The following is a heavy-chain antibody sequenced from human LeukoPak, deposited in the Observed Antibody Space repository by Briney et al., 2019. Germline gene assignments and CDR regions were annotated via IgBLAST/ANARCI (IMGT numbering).Heavy chain of an antibody. CDR2: ISAYNGNT. V-gene: IGHV1-18*01. CDR1: GYTFTSYG. J-gene: IGHJ5*02. D-gene: IGHD2-2*01. Sequence: ASVKVSCKASGYTFTSYGISWVRQAPGQGLEWMGWISAYNGNTNYAQKLQGRVTMTTDTSTSTAYMELRSLRSDDTAAYSCARVSRVIVVVPAATRGWFNPWGQGPLVTVSS. CDR3: ARVSRVIVVVPAATRGWFNP.